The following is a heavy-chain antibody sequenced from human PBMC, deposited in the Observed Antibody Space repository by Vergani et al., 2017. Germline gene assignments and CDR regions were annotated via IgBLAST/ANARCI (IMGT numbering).Heavy chain of an antibody. D-gene: IGHD6-6*01. V-gene: IGHV4-59*01. J-gene: IGHJ4*02. CDR1: GGSISSYY. Sequence: QVQLQESGPGLVKPSETLSLTCTVSGGSISSYYWSWIRQPPGKGLEWIGYIYYSGSTNYNPSLKSRVTISVDTSKNQFSLKLSSVTAADTAVYYCARVRLSEYSSSSGGFDYWGQGTLVTVSS. CDR3: ARVRLSEYSSSSGGFDY. CDR2: IYYSGST.